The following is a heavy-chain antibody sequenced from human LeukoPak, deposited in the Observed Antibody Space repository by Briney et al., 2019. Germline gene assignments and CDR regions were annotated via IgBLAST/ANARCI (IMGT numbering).Heavy chain of an antibody. Sequence: PGRSLRLSCTASGFAFNHYAMHWVRQAPGKGLEGVGIISSDGDNKYYADSVKGRFTISRDNSKNTLFLQMNSLRAEDTALYYCASITITSDYWGQGTLVIVSS. CDR3: ASITITSDY. J-gene: IGHJ4*02. D-gene: IGHD3-10*01. V-gene: IGHV3-30-3*01. CDR2: ISSDGDNK. CDR1: GFAFNHYA.